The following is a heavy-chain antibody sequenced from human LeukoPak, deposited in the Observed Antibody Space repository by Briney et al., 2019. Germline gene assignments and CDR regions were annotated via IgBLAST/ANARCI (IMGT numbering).Heavy chain of an antibody. CDR2: IDTDGSSA. V-gene: IGHV3-74*01. Sequence: PGGSLTLSCAASGFTFSSYWMHWVRQPPGKGLVWVSRIDTDGSSATYADSVKGRFTISRDNARNSLYLQMNSLRDEDTAVYYCARDRDHSNNWYIFLDYWGQGTLVTVSS. J-gene: IGHJ4*02. CDR3: ARDRDHSNNWYIFLDY. CDR1: GFTFSSYW. D-gene: IGHD6-13*01.